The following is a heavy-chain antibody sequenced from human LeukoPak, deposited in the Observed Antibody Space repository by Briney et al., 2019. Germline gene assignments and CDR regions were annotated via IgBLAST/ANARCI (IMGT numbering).Heavy chain of an antibody. CDR1: GFTFSSYA. V-gene: IGHV3-30*04. CDR3: AKKPPDYYDSSGYLYY. D-gene: IGHD3-22*01. J-gene: IGHJ4*02. CDR2: ISYDGSNK. Sequence: GGSLRLSCAASGFTFSSYAMHWVRQAPGKGLEWVAVISYDGSNKYYADSVKGRFTISRDNSKNTLYPQMNSLRAEDTAVYYCAKKPPDYYDSSGYLYYWGQGTLVTVSS.